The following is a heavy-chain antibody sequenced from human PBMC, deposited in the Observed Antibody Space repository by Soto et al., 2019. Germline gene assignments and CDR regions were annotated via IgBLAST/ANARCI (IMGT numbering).Heavy chain of an antibody. V-gene: IGHV4-4*07. CDR3: ARDYDFWSGYLAGYYYGMDV. CDR1: GGSISSYY. J-gene: IGHJ6*02. CDR2: IYTSGST. Sequence: SETLSLTCTVSGGSISSYYWSWIRQPAGKGLEWTGRIYTSGSTNYNPSLKSRVTMSVDTSKNQFSLKLSSVTAADTAVYYCARDYDFWSGYLAGYYYGMDVWGQGTTVTVSS. D-gene: IGHD3-3*01.